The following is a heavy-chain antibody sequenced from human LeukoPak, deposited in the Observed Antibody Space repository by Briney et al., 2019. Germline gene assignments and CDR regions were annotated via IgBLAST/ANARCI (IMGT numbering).Heavy chain of an antibody. J-gene: IGHJ6*03. Sequence: SETLSLTCTVSGGSISYYYWTWIRQPAGKGLEWIGRIYPSGSTHYSPSLQSRVTMSVDTSKNQFSLKLSSVTAADTAVYYCAREGKITMVRGVIRYYYMDVWGKGTTVTISS. CDR3: AREGKITMVRGVIRYYYMDV. D-gene: IGHD3-10*01. V-gene: IGHV4-4*07. CDR1: GGSISYYY. CDR2: IYPSGST.